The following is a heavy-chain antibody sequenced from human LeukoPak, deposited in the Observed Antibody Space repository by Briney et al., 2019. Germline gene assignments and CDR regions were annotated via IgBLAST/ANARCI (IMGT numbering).Heavy chain of an antibody. CDR2: IYYSGST. D-gene: IGHD3-10*01. J-gene: IGHJ4*02. CDR1: GGSISSYY. V-gene: IGHV4-59*01. CDR3: ARFGRYYYGSGYYFDY. Sequence: SETLSLTCTVSGGSISSYYWSWIRQPPGKGLESIGYIYYSGSTNYNPSLKSRVTISVDTSKNQFSLKLSSVTAADTAVYYCARFGRYYYGSGYYFDYWGQGTLVTVSS.